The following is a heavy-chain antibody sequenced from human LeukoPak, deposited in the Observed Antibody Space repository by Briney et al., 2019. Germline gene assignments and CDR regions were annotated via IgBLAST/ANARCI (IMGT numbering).Heavy chain of an antibody. D-gene: IGHD1-14*01. Sequence: PSETLSLTCTVSGGSISSYYWSWIRQPAGKGLEWIGRIYTSGSTIYNPSLKSRVTMSVDTSKSQFSLKLSSVTAADTAVYYCARGRYESTRLSAYYYYYMDVWGKGTTVTVSS. CDR3: ARGRYESTRLSAYYYYYMDV. CDR2: IYTSGST. J-gene: IGHJ6*03. V-gene: IGHV4-4*07. CDR1: GGSISSYY.